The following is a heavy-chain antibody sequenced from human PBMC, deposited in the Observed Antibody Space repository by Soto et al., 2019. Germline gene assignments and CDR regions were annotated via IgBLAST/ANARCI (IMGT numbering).Heavy chain of an antibody. V-gene: IGHV3-30*03. CDR2: TSNDGTKT. D-gene: IGHD3-22*01. CDR3: VRDQDSRGYSVFNH. Sequence: GGSLRLSCAASGSIFSSYGMHWVRQAPGKGLEWVSVTSNDGTKTTYADSVKGRFTISRDNAKNTVHLQMNSLRAEDTAVYFCVRDQDSRGYSVFNHWGQGTQVTVSS. CDR1: GSIFSSYG. J-gene: IGHJ4*02.